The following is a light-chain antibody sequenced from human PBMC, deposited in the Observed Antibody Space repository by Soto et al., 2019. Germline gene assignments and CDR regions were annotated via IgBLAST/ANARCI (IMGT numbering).Light chain of an antibody. J-gene: IGKJ4*01. Sequence: AIRMTQSPSSLSASTVERGTITGRASQGISSYLAWYQQKPGKAPKLLIYAASTLQSGVPSRFSGSGSGTDFTPTISCLQSEDFATYYCQQYYSYPRTFGGGTKVDIK. CDR1: QGISSY. V-gene: IGKV1-8*01. CDR2: AAS. CDR3: QQYYSYPRT.